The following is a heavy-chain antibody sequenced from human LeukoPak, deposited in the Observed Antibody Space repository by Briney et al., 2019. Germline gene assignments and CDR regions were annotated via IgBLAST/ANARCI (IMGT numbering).Heavy chain of an antibody. CDR3: ARDPTMVRGPSMDV. V-gene: IGHV4-4*02. Sequence: SGTLSLTCAVSGGPISSSNWWSWVRQPPGKGLEWIGEIYHSGSTNYNPSLKSRVTISVDKSKNQFSLKLSSVTAADTAVYYCARDPTMVRGPSMDVWGKGTTVTVSS. CDR2: IYHSGST. D-gene: IGHD3-10*01. CDR1: GGPISSSNW. J-gene: IGHJ6*04.